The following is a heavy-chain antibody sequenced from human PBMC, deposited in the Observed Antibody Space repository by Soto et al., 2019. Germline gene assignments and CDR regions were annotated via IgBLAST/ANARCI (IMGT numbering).Heavy chain of an antibody. D-gene: IGHD6-6*01. CDR3: AREGLSSFSYYYYGMDV. V-gene: IGHV1-2*04. J-gene: IGHJ6*02. CDR1: GYTFTGYY. Sequence: GASVKVACKASGYTFTGYYMHWVRQAPGQGLEWMGWINPNSGGTNYAQKFQGWVTMTRDTSIRTAYMELSRLRSDETAGYYCAREGLSSFSYYYYGMDVWGQGTTVTVSS. CDR2: INPNSGGT.